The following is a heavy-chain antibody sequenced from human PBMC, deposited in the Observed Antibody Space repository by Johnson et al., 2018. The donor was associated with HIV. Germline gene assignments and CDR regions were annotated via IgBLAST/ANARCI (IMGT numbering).Heavy chain of an antibody. CDR3: AKVMTASSVNSFGGVIDASDI. D-gene: IGHD3-16*01. J-gene: IGHJ3*02. Sequence: VQLVESGGGLVQPGGSLKLSCTSSGFTFSGSAMHWVRQASGKGLEWVGRIRSEDNTYATAYAASVKGRFTISRDDSKNTAYLQMNSLKTEDTAVYYCAKVMTASSVNSFGGVIDASDIWGQGTMVTVS. CDR2: IRSEDNTYAT. CDR1: GFTFSGSA. V-gene: IGHV3-73*01.